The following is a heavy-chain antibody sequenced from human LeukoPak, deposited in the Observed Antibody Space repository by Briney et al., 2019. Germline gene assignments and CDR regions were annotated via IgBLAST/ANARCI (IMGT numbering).Heavy chain of an antibody. J-gene: IGHJ4*02. Sequence: PGGSPRLSCAPSGFTLNRHSMNGVPRAPGKGLEWVSYISSSSTIYYADSVKGRFTISRDNAKNSLYLQMNSLRAEDTAVYYCARRYIRDYWGQGTLVTVSS. CDR1: GFTLNRHS. V-gene: IGHV3-48*01. D-gene: IGHD5-18*01. CDR3: ARRYIRDY. CDR2: ISSSSTI.